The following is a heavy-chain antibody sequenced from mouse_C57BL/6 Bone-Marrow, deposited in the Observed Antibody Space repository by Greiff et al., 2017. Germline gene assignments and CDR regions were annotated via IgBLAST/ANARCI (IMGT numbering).Heavy chain of an antibody. Sequence: EVKLVESGGDLVKPGGSLKLSCAASGFTFSSYGMSWVRQTPDKRLEWVATISSGGSYSSSPDSVKGRFPISRANAKYTLYLQMSSLKSADTSMYNCERHRYYGSISWFADWGKGTLVTVSA. V-gene: IGHV5-6*01. CDR2: ISSGGSYS. CDR1: GFTFSSYG. J-gene: IGHJ3*01. CDR3: ERHRYYGSISWFAD. D-gene: IGHD1-1*01.